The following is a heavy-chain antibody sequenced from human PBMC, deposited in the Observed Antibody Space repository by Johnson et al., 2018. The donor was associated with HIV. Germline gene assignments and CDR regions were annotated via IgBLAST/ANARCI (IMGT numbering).Heavy chain of an antibody. J-gene: IGHJ3*02. CDR1: GFTFSSYW. CDR2: IKQDGSEK. V-gene: IGHV3-7*05. Sequence: VQVVESGGGLVQPGGSLRLSCAASGFTFSSYWMSWVRQAPGKGLEWVANIKQDGSEKYYVDSVKGRFTIARANAKNSLYLQMNSLRAEETAVYYCARDSSSWYPPEDAFDIWGQGTMVTVSS. D-gene: IGHD6-13*01. CDR3: ARDSSSWYPPEDAFDI.